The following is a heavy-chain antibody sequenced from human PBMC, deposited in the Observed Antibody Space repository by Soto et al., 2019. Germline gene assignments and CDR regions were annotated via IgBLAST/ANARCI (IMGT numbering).Heavy chain of an antibody. Sequence: SETLSLTCAVSGGSFSGFYWTWIRQPPGEGLEWIGEINHSGTTNFNPSLRSRLTISLDSSKKHFSLKLTSMTAADAAVYYCARADRTLVTSYGLDVWGQGATVTVSS. CDR3: ARADRTLVTSYGLDV. V-gene: IGHV4-34*01. J-gene: IGHJ6*02. CDR2: INHSGTT. D-gene: IGHD2-21*02. CDR1: GGSFSGFY.